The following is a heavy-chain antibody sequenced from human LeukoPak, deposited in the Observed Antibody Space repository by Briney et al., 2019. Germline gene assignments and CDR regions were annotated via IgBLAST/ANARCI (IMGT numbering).Heavy chain of an antibody. J-gene: IGHJ3*02. Sequence: SETLSLTCAVYGGSFSGYYWSWIRQPPGRGLEWIGEIYHSGSTNYNPSLKSRVTISVDKSKNQFSLKLSSVTAADTAVYYCARDRGGSGYYSDAFDIWGQGTMVTVSS. CDR1: GGSFSGYY. CDR3: ARDRGGSGYYSDAFDI. D-gene: IGHD3-22*01. V-gene: IGHV4-34*01. CDR2: IYHSGST.